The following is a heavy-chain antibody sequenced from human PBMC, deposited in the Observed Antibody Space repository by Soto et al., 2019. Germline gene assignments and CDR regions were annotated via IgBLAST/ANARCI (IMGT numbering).Heavy chain of an antibody. D-gene: IGHD6-19*01. V-gene: IGHV3-30*18. CDR1: GFTFRTYG. J-gene: IGHJ4*02. CDR3: AKEAPGGWHFFDT. CDR2: ISDDGSQK. Sequence: HPGGSLRLSCAGSGFTFRTYGMHWVRQAPGKGLEWVAFISDDGSQKYYGDSVKGRFTISRDNSKNTLSLRMISLRTEDTSVYYCAKEAPGGWHFFDTWGQGTLVTVSS.